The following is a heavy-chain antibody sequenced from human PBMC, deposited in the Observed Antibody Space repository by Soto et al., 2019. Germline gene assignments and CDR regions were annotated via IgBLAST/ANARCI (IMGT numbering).Heavy chain of an antibody. CDR2: IYYSGST. CDR1: GGSISSYY. Sequence: QVQLQESGPGLVKPSETLSLTCTVSGGSISSYYWSWIRQPPGKGLEWIGYIYYSGSTNYKPSLKSRVTISVDTSKNQFSLKLSSVTAADTAVYYWARKPNYYYMDVWGKGTTVTVSS. J-gene: IGHJ6*03. CDR3: ARKPNYYYMDV. V-gene: IGHV4-59*08.